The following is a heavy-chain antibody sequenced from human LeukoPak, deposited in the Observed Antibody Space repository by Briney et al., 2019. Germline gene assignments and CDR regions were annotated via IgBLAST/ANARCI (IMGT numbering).Heavy chain of an antibody. CDR3: ARMSLGSGSYRGLYYCYGMDV. CDR2: IYYSGST. CDR1: GGSISSYY. Sequence: SETLSLTCTVSGGSISSYYWSWLRQPPGKGLEWIGYIYYSGSTNYNPSLKSRVTISVDTSKNQFSLKLSSVTAADTAVYYCARMSLGSGSYRGLYYCYGMDVWGQGTTVTVSS. D-gene: IGHD3-10*01. V-gene: IGHV4-59*01. J-gene: IGHJ6*02.